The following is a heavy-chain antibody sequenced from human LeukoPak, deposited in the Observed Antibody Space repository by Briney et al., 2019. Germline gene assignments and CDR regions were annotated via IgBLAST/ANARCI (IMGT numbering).Heavy chain of an antibody. V-gene: IGHV3-21*01. CDR3: ARHFIQQWSMYYFDF. Sequence: PGGSLRLSCAASGFILSSYSMNWVRQAPGKGLEWVSSISSSSSYIYYADSVKGRFTISRDNAKNSLYLQMNSLRAEDTAVYYCARHFIQQWSMYYFDFWGQGTLVTVSS. CDR1: GFILSSYS. D-gene: IGHD5-18*01. CDR2: ISSSSSYI. J-gene: IGHJ4*02.